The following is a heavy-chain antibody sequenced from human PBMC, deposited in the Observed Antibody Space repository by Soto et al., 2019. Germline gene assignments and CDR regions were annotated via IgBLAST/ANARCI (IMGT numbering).Heavy chain of an antibody. V-gene: IGHV4-31*03. CDR2: ISHSGST. J-gene: IGHJ4*02. CDR1: GGSISSAAYY. Sequence: SETLSLTCTVSGGSISSAAYYWSWIRQHPGKGLEWIGYISHSGSTYYTPSLKSRVIISADTSKNQFSVNLTSVTAADTAVYYWSREDTYGSNFFDSRGQEALVTVAS. D-gene: IGHD5-18*01. CDR3: SREDTYGSNFFDS.